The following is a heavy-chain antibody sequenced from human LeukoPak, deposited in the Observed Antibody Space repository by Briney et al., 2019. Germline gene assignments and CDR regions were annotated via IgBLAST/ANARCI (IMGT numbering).Heavy chain of an antibody. CDR2: ISYDGSNK. V-gene: IGHV3-30*03. Sequence: GGSLRLSCAASGFTFSSYGMHWVRQAPGKGLEWVAVISYDGSNKYYADSVKGRFTISRDNSKNTLYMQMNSLRAEDTAVYYCARGLAYYYESSAYFLDYWGQGTLVTVSS. J-gene: IGHJ4*02. D-gene: IGHD3-22*01. CDR1: GFTFSSYG. CDR3: ARGLAYYYESSAYFLDY.